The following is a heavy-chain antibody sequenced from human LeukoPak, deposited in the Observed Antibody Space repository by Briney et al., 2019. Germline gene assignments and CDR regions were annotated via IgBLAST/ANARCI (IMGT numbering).Heavy chain of an antibody. J-gene: IGHJ5*02. D-gene: IGHD5-12*01. V-gene: IGHV3-7*01. CDR1: GFIFNTYW. Sequence: GGSLRLSCAASGFIFNTYWMSWVRQAPGKGLEWVANIKQDGSGKYYVDSVKGRFTISRDNAKNSLYLQMNSPRAEDTAVYYCARVTYNGYAHWFDPWGQGTQVTVSS. CDR3: ARVTYNGYAHWFDP. CDR2: IKQDGSGK.